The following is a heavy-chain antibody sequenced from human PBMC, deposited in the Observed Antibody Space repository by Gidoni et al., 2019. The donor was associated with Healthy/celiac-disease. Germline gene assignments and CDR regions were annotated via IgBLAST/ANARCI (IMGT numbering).Heavy chain of an antibody. V-gene: IGHV4-34*01. D-gene: IGHD6-19*01. J-gene: IGHJ6*02. CDR1: GGSFSGYY. Sequence: QVQLQQWGAGLLKPSETLSLTCAVYGGSFSGYYWSCIRQPPGKGLEWIGEINHSGSTNYNPSLKSRVTISVDTSKNQFSLKLSSVTAADTAVYYCARAARSGWYGSYYYGMDVWGQGTTVTVSS. CDR2: INHSGST. CDR3: ARAARSGWYGSYYYGMDV.